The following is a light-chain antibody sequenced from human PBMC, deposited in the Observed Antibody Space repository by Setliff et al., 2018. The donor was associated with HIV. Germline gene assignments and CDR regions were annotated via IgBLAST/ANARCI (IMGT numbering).Light chain of an antibody. CDR3: SSYTASSTLV. CDR2: DVS. Sequence: QSALTQPASVSGSPGLSITISCTGSSSDVGGYNYVSWYQQHPGKAPKLMIYDVSQRPSGVSDRFSGSKSGITASLTISGLQPEDESDYYCSSYTASSTLVFGGGTKVTVL. V-gene: IGLV2-14*03. J-gene: IGLJ3*02. CDR1: SSDVGGYNY.